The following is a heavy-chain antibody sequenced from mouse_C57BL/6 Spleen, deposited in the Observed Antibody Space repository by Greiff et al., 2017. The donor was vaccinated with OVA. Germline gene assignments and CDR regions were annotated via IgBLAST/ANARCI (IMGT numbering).Heavy chain of an antibody. J-gene: IGHJ1*03. V-gene: IGHV1-72*01. D-gene: IGHD1-1*01. CDR2: IDPNSGGT. CDR3: ARSGITTVVAHWYFDV. CDR1: GYTFTSYW. Sequence: QVQLKQPGAELVKPGASVKLSCKASGYTFTSYWMHWVKQRPGRGLEWIGRIDPNSGGTKYNEKFKSKATLTVDKPSSTAYMQLSSLTSEDSAVYYCARSGITTVVAHWYFDVWGTGTTVTVSS.